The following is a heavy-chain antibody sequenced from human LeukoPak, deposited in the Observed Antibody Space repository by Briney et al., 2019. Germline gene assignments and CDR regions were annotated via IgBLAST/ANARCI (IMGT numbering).Heavy chain of an antibody. CDR2: IKEDGSEK. D-gene: IGHD3-22*01. Sequence: GGSLRLSCVASGFIFSNYWMNWVRQAPGKGLEWVANIKEDGSEKWYVDSVRGRFTISRDNAKNSLYLQMNSLRAEDTAVYYCARVSLVGGASGYRPSDIWGQGTMVIVSS. CDR1: GFIFSNYW. J-gene: IGHJ3*02. V-gene: IGHV3-7*01. CDR3: ARVSLVGGASGYRPSDI.